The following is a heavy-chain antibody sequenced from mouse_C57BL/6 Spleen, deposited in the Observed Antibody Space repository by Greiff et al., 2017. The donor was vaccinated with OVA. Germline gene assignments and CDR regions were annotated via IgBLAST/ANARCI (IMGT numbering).Heavy chain of an antibody. CDR2: IDPSDSET. CDR3: ARSFDGYYYY. D-gene: IGHD2-3*01. J-gene: IGHJ2*01. V-gene: IGHV1-52*01. CDR1: GYTFTSYW. Sequence: VQLQQPGAELVRPGSSVKLSCKASGYTFTSYWMHWVKQRPIQGLEWIGNIDPSDSETHYNQKFKDKATLTVDKSSSTAYMQLSSLTSEDSAVYYCARSFDGYYYYWGQGTTLTVSS.